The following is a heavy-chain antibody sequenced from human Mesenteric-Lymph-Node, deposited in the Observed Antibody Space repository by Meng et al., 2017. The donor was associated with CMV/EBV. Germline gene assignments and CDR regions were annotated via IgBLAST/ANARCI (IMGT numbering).Heavy chain of an antibody. CDR3: ARTKVDFGYYYGMDV. CDR1: GFTVSSNY. D-gene: IGHD3-10*01. CDR2: ISGSGSGT. V-gene: IGHV3-11*01. J-gene: IGHJ6*02. Sequence: GESLKISCAASGFTVSSNYMSWVRQAPGKGLEWISDISGSGSGTYYADSVRGRFTISRDNARNSLDLEMNSLRAEDTAVYYCARTKVDFGYYYGMDVWGQGTTVTVSS.